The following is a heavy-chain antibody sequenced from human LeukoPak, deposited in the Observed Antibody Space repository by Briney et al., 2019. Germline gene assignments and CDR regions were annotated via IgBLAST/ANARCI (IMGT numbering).Heavy chain of an antibody. CDR3: ARTIAAAETNQWFDP. V-gene: IGHV4-59*01. Sequence: SETLSLTCTVSGASISADYWSWIRQPPGEGLEWIGYIYHSGSTSYNPSLKSRVTISVDTPKNQFSLRLSSVTAADTAVYYCARTIAAAETNQWFDPWGQGTLVTVSS. CDR2: IYHSGST. J-gene: IGHJ5*02. CDR1: GASISADY. D-gene: IGHD6-13*01.